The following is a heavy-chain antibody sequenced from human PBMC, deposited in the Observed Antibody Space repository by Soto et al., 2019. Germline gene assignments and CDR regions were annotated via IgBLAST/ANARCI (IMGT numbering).Heavy chain of an antibody. Sequence: RGSLRLSCAASGFTFSSYAMSWVRQAPGKGLEWVSVISGSDDSTYCAGSVKGRFTISRDNSKNTLYLQMNSLRAEDTAVYYCAKRSSSSTFDYWGQGTLVTVSS. D-gene: IGHD6-6*01. V-gene: IGHV3-23*01. CDR1: GFTFSSYA. J-gene: IGHJ4*02. CDR3: AKRSSSSTFDY. CDR2: ISGSDDST.